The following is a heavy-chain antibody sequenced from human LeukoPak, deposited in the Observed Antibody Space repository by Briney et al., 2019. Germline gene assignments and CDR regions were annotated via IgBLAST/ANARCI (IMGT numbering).Heavy chain of an antibody. V-gene: IGHV1-69*06. CDR3: ARAHLGYCSGGSCYGWFDP. J-gene: IGHJ5*02. CDR2: IIPIFGTA. Sequence: SVTVSCKASGGTFSSYAISWVRQAPGQGLEWMGGIIPIFGTANYAQKFQGRVTITADKSTSTAYMELRSLRSEDTAVYYCARAHLGYCSGGSCYGWFDPWGQGTLVTVSS. CDR1: GGTFSSYA. D-gene: IGHD2-15*01.